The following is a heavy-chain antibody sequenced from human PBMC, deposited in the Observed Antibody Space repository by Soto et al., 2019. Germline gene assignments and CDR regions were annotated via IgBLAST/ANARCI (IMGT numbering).Heavy chain of an antibody. D-gene: IGHD3-22*01. Sequence: GGSLRLSCAASGFTFSSYAMSWVRQAPGKGLEWVSAISGSGGSTYYADSVKGRFTISRDNSKNTLYLQMNSLRAEDTAVYYCAKVFSLYYDSSGYLSLDYWGQGTLVTVPQ. CDR2: ISGSGGST. CDR1: GFTFSSYA. V-gene: IGHV3-23*01. J-gene: IGHJ4*02. CDR3: AKVFSLYYDSSGYLSLDY.